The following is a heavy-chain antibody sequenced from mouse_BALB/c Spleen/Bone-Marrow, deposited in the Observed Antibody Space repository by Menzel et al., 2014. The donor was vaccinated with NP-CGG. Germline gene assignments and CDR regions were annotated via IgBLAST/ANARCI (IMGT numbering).Heavy chain of an antibody. Sequence: VQRVESWAELVKPGASVKLSCKASGYSFTNYYMYWVKRRPGQGLEWIGEINPSNGGTNFNEKFKNKATLTVDKSSSTAYMQLSSLTSGDSAVYYCTRSNYGYWYFNVWAQGPRSPSPQ. V-gene: IGHV1S81*02. J-gene: IGHJ1*01. D-gene: IGHD1-1*01. CDR3: TRSNYGYWYFNV. CDR1: GYSFTNYY. CDR2: INPSNGGT.